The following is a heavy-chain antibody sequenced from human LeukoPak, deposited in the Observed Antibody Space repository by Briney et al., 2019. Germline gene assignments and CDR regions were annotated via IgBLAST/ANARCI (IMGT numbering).Heavy chain of an antibody. CDR2: IRSKPYGGTT. J-gene: IGHJ4*02. Sequence: GRPLRLSCTASGFTFGDYGMSWVRQAPGEGLEWVGFIRSKPYGGTTEYAASVKGRFTISRDDSESIAYLQMNSLKTEDTAVYYCTRGDYYDSSGYYLLFDYWGQGTLATVSS. D-gene: IGHD3-22*01. CDR1: GFTFGDYG. V-gene: IGHV3-49*04. CDR3: TRGDYYDSSGYYLLFDY.